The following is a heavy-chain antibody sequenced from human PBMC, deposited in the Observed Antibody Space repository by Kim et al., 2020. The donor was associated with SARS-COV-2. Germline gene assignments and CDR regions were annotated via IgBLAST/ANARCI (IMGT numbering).Heavy chain of an antibody. D-gene: IGHD6-19*01. CDR3: AKEAVAGGFVAAYYYGMDV. J-gene: IGHJ6*02. V-gene: IGHV3-23*01. Sequence: GGSLRLSCAASGFTFSSYAMSWVRQAPGKGLEWVSAISGSGGSTYYADSVKGRFTISRDNSKNTLYLQMNSLRAEDTAVYYCAKEAVAGGFVAAYYYGMDVWGQGTTVTVSS. CDR1: GFTFSSYA. CDR2: ISGSGGST.